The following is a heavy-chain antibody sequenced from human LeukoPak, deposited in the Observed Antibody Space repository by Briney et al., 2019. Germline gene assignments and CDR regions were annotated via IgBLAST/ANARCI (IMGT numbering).Heavy chain of an antibody. V-gene: IGHV4-39*01. CDR3: ARLGSYWDYYYYMDV. Sequence: SETLSLTCTVSGGSISSSSYYWGRLRQPPGKGLEWIGSIYYSGSTYYNPSLKSRVTISVDTSKNQFSLKLSSVIAADTAVYYCARLGSYWDYYYYMDVWGKGTTVTVSS. CDR2: IYYSGST. CDR1: GGSISSSSYY. J-gene: IGHJ6*03. D-gene: IGHD1-26*01.